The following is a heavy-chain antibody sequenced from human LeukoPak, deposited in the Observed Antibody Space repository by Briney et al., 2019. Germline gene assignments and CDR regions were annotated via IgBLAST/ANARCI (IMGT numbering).Heavy chain of an antibody. CDR2: IYYSGST. V-gene: IGHV4-59*12. J-gene: IGHJ4*02. CDR1: GGSISSYY. D-gene: IGHD6-13*01. Sequence: SETLSLTCTVSGGSISSYYWSWIRQPPGKGLEWIGYIYYSGSTNYNPSLRSRVTISVDTSKNQFSLKLSSVTAADTAVYYCARELSWGLDYWGQGTLVTVSS. CDR3: ARELSWGLDY.